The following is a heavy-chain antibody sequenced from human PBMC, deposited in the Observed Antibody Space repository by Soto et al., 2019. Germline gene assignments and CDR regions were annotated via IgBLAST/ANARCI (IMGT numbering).Heavy chain of an antibody. V-gene: IGHV3-53*01. CDR2: IWSAGLT. D-gene: IGHD2-15*01. CDR1: GFTGSSKY. J-gene: IGHJ5*02. CDR3: ARELPPDL. Sequence: GGSLRLSCAASGFTGSSKYMNWVRQAPGKGLEWVSIIWSAGLTYYADSVRGRFTISRDISKNILFLQMNNPRAEDSAIYYCARELPPDLWGQGTLVTVSS.